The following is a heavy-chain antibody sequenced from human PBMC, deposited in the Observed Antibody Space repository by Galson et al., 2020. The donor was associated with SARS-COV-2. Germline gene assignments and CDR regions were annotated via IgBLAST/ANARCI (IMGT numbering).Heavy chain of an antibody. J-gene: IGHJ4*02. CDR1: GGSISSGSYY. Sequence: SEPLSLTCTVSGGSISSGSYYWSWIRQPAGKGLEWIGRIYTSGSTNYNPSLKSRVTISVDTSKNQFSLKLSSVTAADTAVYYCAREGSGWYYFVDWGQGTLVTGSS. V-gene: IGHV4-61*02. D-gene: IGHD6-19*01. CDR3: AREGSGWYYFVD. CDR2: IYTSGST.